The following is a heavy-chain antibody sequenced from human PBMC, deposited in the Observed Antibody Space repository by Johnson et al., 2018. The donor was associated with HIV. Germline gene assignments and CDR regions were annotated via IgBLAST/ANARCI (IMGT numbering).Heavy chain of an antibody. CDR3: AKDSGVATLVTGAFDI. CDR1: GFNVSDYY. V-gene: IGHV3-11*04. CDR2: ISSSGSII. J-gene: IGHJ3*02. Sequence: QVQLVESGGGLVQPGGSLGLAWVGSGFNVSDYYMTWIRQAPGKGLDWVSYISSSGSIIYYGDSVKGRFTISRDNSKNTLYLQMNSLRAEDTAVYYCAKDSGVATLVTGAFDIWGQGTMVTVSS. D-gene: IGHD4-23*01.